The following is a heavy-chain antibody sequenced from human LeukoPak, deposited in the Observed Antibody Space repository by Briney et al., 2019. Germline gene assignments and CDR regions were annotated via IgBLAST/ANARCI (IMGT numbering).Heavy chain of an antibody. J-gene: IGHJ4*02. V-gene: IGHV3-9*01. CDR3: ARRFRNYDSSGYYYISFDY. D-gene: IGHD3-22*01. Sequence: GRSLRLSCAASGFTFSSYGMHWVRQAPGKGLEWVSGISWNSGSIGYADSVKGRFTISRDNAKNSLYLQMNSLRAEDTAVYYCARRFRNYDSSGYYYISFDYWGQGTLVTVSS. CDR1: GFTFSSYG. CDR2: ISWNSGSI.